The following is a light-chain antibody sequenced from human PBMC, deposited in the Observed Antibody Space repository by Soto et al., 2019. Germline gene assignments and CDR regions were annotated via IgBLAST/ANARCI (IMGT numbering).Light chain of an antibody. Sequence: SYELTQPPSVSVAPGKTARITCGGNNIGSKSVHWYQQKPGQAPVLVIYYDNDRPSGIPERFSGSNSGNTATLTISSVEACDDVYYSCHLCDSTSDLLGVFGGGTTLTLL. V-gene: IGLV3-21*04. J-gene: IGLJ2*01. CDR3: HLCDSTSDLLGV. CDR1: NIGSKS. CDR2: YDN.